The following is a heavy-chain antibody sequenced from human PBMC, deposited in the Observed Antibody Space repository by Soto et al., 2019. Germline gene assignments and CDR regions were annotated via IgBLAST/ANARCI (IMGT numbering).Heavy chain of an antibody. J-gene: IGHJ5*02. CDR3: ARGKAIDAEIYNWFAP. CDR1: GHTFTGYY. CDR2: INHNSGGT. V-gene: IGHV1-2*02. D-gene: IGHD2-2*01. Sequence: QVQPVQSGAEVKKPGASVKISCKASGHTFTGYYIHWVRQSPGQGLEWMGWINHNSGGTDYGQKFQGRVTMTRDTSISTVYMELTRLRSADTAVYYCARGKAIDAEIYNWFAPWGHGILVIVSS.